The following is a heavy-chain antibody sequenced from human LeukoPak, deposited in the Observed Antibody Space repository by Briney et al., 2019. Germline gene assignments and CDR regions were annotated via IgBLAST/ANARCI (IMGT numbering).Heavy chain of an antibody. CDR1: GYTFTSYG. J-gene: IGHJ3*02. CDR3: ARADYEGNNWNDDAFDI. CDR2: ISAYNGNT. V-gene: IGHV1-18*01. Sequence: ASVKVSCKASGYTFTSYGISWVRQAPGQGLEWMGWISAYNGNTNYAQKLQGRVTMTTDTSTSTAYMELRSLRSEDTAVYYCARADYEGNNWNDDAFDIWGQGTMVTVSS. D-gene: IGHD1-1*01.